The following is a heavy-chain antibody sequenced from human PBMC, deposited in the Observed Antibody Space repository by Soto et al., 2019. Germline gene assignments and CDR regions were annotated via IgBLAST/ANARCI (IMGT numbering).Heavy chain of an antibody. J-gene: IGHJ5*02. V-gene: IGHV5-51*01. CDR2: IYPGDSDT. CDR1: GYSFSDYW. CDR3: ARGIATGQLDP. Sequence: GESLKISCKASGYSFSDYWIGGVGQMPGRGLEWMGIIYPGDSDTRYSASFQGQVTISADKSISTTFLQWSSLKASDTAMYYCARGIATGQLDPWGQGTLVTVSS. D-gene: IGHD6-13*01.